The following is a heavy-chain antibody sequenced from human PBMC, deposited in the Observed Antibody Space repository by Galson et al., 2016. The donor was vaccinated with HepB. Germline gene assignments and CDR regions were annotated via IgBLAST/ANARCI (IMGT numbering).Heavy chain of an antibody. V-gene: IGHV3-23*01. CDR3: AKDDGGFRGFDF. J-gene: IGHJ4*02. Sequence: SLRLSCAASGFTLSSYAMSWVRQAPGKGLEWVSAISNSGDNTFYADSVKGRFTISRDTSRNTLYLQMNSLRAEDTAIYYCAKDDGGFRGFDFWGQGTLVTVSS. CDR1: GFTLSSYA. CDR2: ISNSGDNT. D-gene: IGHD3-10*01.